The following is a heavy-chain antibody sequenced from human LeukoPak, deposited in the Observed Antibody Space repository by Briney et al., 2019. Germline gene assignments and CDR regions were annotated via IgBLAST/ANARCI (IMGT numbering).Heavy chain of an antibody. D-gene: IGHD6-13*01. Sequence: SETLSLTCTVSGGSISSYYWSWIRQPPGKGLEWIGYIYYSGSTNYNPSLMSRVTISVDTSKNQFSLKLSSVTAADTAVYYCARHLAAARGGWFDPWGQGTLVTVSS. V-gene: IGHV4-59*08. CDR3: ARHLAAARGGWFDP. J-gene: IGHJ5*02. CDR2: IYYSGST. CDR1: GGSISSYY.